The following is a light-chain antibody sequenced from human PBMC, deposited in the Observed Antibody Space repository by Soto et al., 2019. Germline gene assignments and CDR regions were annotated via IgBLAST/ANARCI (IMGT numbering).Light chain of an antibody. CDR3: QQYNSFSLIT. CDR2: DAS. Sequence: DIQMTQSPSTLSGSVGDRVTITCRASQTISRWLAWYQQKPGKAPKILISDASILENGVPSRFSGTGSGTEFTLTISNLQPDDFATYFCQQYNSFSLITFGQGTRWRL. CDR1: QTISRW. V-gene: IGKV1-5*01. J-gene: IGKJ5*01.